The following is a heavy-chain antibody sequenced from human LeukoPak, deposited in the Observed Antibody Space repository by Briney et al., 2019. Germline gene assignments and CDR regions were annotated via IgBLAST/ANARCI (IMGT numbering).Heavy chain of an antibody. J-gene: IGHJ4*02. V-gene: IGHV3-9*01. CDR1: GFTFDDYA. CDR2: ISWNSGSI. D-gene: IGHD6-19*01. Sequence: GGSLRLSCAASGFTFDDYAMHWVRPALGKGLAWVLGISWNSGSIGYADSVKGRFTISRDNAKNSLYLQMNSLRAEDTALYYCAKGGGWYYFDYWGQGTLVTVSS. CDR3: AKGGGWYYFDY.